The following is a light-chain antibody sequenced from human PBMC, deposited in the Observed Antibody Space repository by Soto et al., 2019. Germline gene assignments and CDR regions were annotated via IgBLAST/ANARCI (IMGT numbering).Light chain of an antibody. CDR1: QSVSSSY. V-gene: IGKV3-20*01. J-gene: IGKJ2*01. Sequence: EIVLTQSPGTLSLSPGERATLSCRASQSVSSSYLAWYQQKPGQAPRLLIYGASNRATGIPDRFSGSGSGTDFTLTISRLEPEDFAVYYCQQYGSSPYTLGQGTSWRSN. CDR3: QQYGSSPYT. CDR2: GAS.